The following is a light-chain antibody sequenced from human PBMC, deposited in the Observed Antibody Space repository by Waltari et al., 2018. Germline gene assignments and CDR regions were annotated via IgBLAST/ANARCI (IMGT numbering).Light chain of an antibody. CDR2: WAS. CDR3: QQYFATPRT. V-gene: IGKV4-1*01. Sequence: DIVMTQSPDSLAVALGERATINCKSSQSVFYSSNNRNYVGWYQHKLGQPPKLLIYWASTRESGVPDRFSGSGSGTDFTLTISSLQAEDVAVYYCQQYFATPRTFGQGTKVEIK. CDR1: QSVFYSSNNRNY. J-gene: IGKJ1*01.